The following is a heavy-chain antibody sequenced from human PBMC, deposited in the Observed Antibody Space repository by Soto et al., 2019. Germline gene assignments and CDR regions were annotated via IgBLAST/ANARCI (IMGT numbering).Heavy chain of an antibody. V-gene: IGHV3-74*01. D-gene: IGHD3-16*01. J-gene: IGHJ6*02. CDR1: GFTFSSYW. CDR2: IYTDGSRT. Sequence: EVQLVESGGGLVQPGGSLRLSCAASGFTFSSYWMHWVRQAPGKGLVWVSRIYTDGSRTNYADSVKGRFTISRDNAKNRLYLQINSLRAEDTAVYYCARGLMHLYGMDVWGQGTTVTVSS. CDR3: ARGLMHLYGMDV.